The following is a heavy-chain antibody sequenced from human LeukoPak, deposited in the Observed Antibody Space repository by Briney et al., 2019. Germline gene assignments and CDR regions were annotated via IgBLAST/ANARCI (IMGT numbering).Heavy chain of an antibody. CDR3: ARDLALDYYDSSERGY. CDR2: IILRYI. Sequence: IILRYIYYSDSVKGLFTISRDNAKNKLYMQMNRLRAEETAVYYCARDLALDYYDSSERGYWGQGTLVTVSS. V-gene: IGHV3-21*01. J-gene: IGHJ4*02. D-gene: IGHD3-22*01.